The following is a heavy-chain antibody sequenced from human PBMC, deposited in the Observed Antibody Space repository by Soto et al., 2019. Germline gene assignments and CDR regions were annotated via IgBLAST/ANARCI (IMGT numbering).Heavy chain of an antibody. J-gene: IGHJ6*02. V-gene: IGHV4-4*07. Sequence: QVQLQESGPGLVKPSETLSLTCTVSGGSISSYYWSWIRQPAGKGLEWIGRIYTSGSTNYNPSLKSRVTMSVDTSTSTAYMELRSLRSDDTAVYYCARYDGMRVYYYYGMDVWGQGTTVTVSS. D-gene: IGHD3-16*01. CDR1: GGSISSYY. CDR2: IYTSGST. CDR3: ARYDGMRVYYYYGMDV.